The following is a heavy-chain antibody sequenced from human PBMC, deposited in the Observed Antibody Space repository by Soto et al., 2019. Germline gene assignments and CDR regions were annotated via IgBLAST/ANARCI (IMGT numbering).Heavy chain of an antibody. D-gene: IGHD6-6*01. CDR2: INPNSGGT. V-gene: IGHV1-2*02. J-gene: IGHJ5*02. CDR1: GYTFTGYY. Sequence: ASVKVSCKASGYTFTGYYMHWVRQAPGQGLEWMGWINPNSGGTNYAQKFQGRVTMTRDTSISTAYMELSRLRSDDTAVYYCARNTRYSSSSGDWFDPWGQGTLVTVSS. CDR3: ARNTRYSSSSGDWFDP.